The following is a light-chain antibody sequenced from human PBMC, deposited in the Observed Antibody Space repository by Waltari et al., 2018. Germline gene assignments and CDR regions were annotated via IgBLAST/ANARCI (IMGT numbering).Light chain of an antibody. CDR1: NLGNRY. J-gene: IGLJ1*01. CDR3: QAWDANTAS. V-gene: IGLV3-1*01. Sequence: SYELTQPPSVSVSPGQTASLTCSGDNLGNRYTSWYRQKPGQSPMVVIFENTKRPSGIPERFSGSNSGNTATLTISGTQPLDEADYYCQAWDANTASFGPGTKVTVL. CDR2: ENT.